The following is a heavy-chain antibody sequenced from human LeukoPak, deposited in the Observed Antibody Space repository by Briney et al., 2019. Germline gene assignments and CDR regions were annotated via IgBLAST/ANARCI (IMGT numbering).Heavy chain of an antibody. D-gene: IGHD3-10*01. J-gene: IGHJ5*02. CDR2: ISSSSSTI. CDR3: ARGLVRGVNWFDP. CDR1: GFTFSSYS. V-gene: IGHV3-48*01. Sequence: QPGGSLRLSCAASGFTFSSYSMNWVRQAPGKGLEWVSYISSSSSTIYYADSVKGRFTISRDNAKNSLYLQMSSLRAEDTAVYYCARGLVRGVNWFDPWGQGTLVTVSS.